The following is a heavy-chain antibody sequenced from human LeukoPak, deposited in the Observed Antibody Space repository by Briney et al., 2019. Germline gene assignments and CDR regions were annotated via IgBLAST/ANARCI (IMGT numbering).Heavy chain of an antibody. J-gene: IGHJ4*02. CDR1: GGSLSSSNW. CDR3: ARSSSWFNYFDY. CDR2: IYHSGST. V-gene: IGHV4-4*02. D-gene: IGHD6-13*01. Sequence: PSETLSLTCAVSGGSLSSSNWWSWVRQPPGKGLEWIGEIYHSGSTNYNPSLKSRVTISVDKSKNQFSLKLSSVTAADTAVYYCARSSSWFNYFDYWGQGTLVTVSS.